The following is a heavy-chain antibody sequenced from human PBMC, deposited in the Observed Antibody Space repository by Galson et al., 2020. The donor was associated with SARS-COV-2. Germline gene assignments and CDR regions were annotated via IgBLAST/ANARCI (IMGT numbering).Heavy chain of an antibody. CDR3: ARGQLDPGYYYYYGMDV. Sequence: SVKVSCKASGGTFSSYAISWVRQAPGQGLEWMGGIIPIFGTANYAQKFQGRVTITADESTSTAYMELSSLRSEDTAVYYCARGQLDPGYYYYYGMDVWGQGTTVTVSS. CDR2: IIPIFGTA. V-gene: IGHV1-69*13. J-gene: IGHJ6*02. D-gene: IGHD6-6*01. CDR1: GGTFSSYA.